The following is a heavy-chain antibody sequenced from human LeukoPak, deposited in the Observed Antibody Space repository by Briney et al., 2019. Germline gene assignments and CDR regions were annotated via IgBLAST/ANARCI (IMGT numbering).Heavy chain of an antibody. D-gene: IGHD2-2*02. CDR1: GFTFSSYA. Sequence: PGRSLRLSCAASGFTFSSYAMHWVRQAPGKGLEWVAVIPYDGSNKYYADSVKGRFTISRDNSKNTLYLQMNSLRAEDTAVYYCARDLPRYCSSTSCYTNWFDPWGQGTLVTVSS. J-gene: IGHJ5*02. V-gene: IGHV3-30-3*01. CDR3: ARDLPRYCSSTSCYTNWFDP. CDR2: IPYDGSNK.